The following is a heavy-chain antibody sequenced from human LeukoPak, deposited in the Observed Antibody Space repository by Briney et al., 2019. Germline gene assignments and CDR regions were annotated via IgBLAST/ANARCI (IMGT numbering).Heavy chain of an antibody. J-gene: IGHJ4*02. Sequence: GESGKISCKGSGYTFSSYWIGWVRQMPGKGLEWVGIIYPGESEIRNSPSFQGQVTISADKSISTAYLQWSSLKASDTAMYYCARPRDSSSHYYFDYWGQGTLVPNSS. CDR3: ARPRDSSSHYYFDY. V-gene: IGHV5-51*01. CDR2: IYPGESEI. CDR1: GYTFSSYW. D-gene: IGHD6-6*01.